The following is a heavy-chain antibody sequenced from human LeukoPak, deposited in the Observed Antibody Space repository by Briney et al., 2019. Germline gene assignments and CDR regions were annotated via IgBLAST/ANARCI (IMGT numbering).Heavy chain of an antibody. CDR3: ARHGGSGSYY. CDR1: GGSISSGGYY. CDR2: IYYSGST. V-gene: IGHV4-31*03. J-gene: IGHJ4*02. D-gene: IGHD3-10*01. Sequence: SETLSLTCTVSGGSISSGGYYWSWIRQHPGKGLEWIGYIYYSGSTYYNPSLKSRVTISVDTSKNQFSLKLSSVTAADTAVYYCARHGGSGSYYWGQGTLVTVSS.